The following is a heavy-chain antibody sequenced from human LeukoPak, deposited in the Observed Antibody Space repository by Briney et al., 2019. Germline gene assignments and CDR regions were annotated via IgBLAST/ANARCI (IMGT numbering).Heavy chain of an antibody. CDR3: AKGTRAVAGPPLATYNWFDP. V-gene: IGHV3-23*01. CDR1: GFTFSSYA. CDR2: ISGGGGST. D-gene: IGHD6-19*01. J-gene: IGHJ5*02. Sequence: GGSLRFSGAASGFTFSSYAMSWVGQGPGKGLEWVSAISGGGGSTYYADSVKGRFTISRDNSKTTLYLQMNSLRAEDTAVYYCAKGTRAVAGPPLATYNWFDPWGQGTLVTVSS.